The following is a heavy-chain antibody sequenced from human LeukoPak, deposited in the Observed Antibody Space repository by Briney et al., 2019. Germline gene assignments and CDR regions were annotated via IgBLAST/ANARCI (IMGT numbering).Heavy chain of an antibody. CDR3: AKGRDRFDY. CDR1: GFTFSSYW. D-gene: IGHD1-14*01. Sequence: GGSLRLSCAASGFTFSSYWMHWVRQAPGKGLVWVAHINSVGSSTSYADSVKGRFTITRDNAKNTLYLQMNSLRAEDTAVYYCAKGRDRFDYWGQGTLVTVSS. J-gene: IGHJ4*02. CDR2: INSVGSST. V-gene: IGHV3-74*01.